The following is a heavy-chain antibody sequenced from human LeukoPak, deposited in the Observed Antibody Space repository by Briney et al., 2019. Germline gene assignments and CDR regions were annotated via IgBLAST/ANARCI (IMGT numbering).Heavy chain of an antibody. CDR3: ARRGVYSDEPVFDY. V-gene: IGHV5-51*01. CDR1: GYSFTSYW. J-gene: IGHJ4*02. Sequence: GESLKFSCKGSGYSFTSYWIGWVRQMPGKGLEWMGIIYPGDSDTRYSPSFQGQVTISADKSISAAYLQWSSLRASDTAMYYCARRGVYSDEPVFDYWGQRTLVTVSS. D-gene: IGHD1-14*01. CDR2: IYPGDSDT.